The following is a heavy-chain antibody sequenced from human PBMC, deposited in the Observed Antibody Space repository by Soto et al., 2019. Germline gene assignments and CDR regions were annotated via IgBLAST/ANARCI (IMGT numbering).Heavy chain of an antibody. V-gene: IGHV4-39*01. J-gene: IGHJ4*02. CDR2: IYYSGST. D-gene: IGHD4-4*01. Sequence: SETLSLTCTVSGGSISSSSYYWGWIRQPPGKGLEWIGSIYYSGSTYYNPSLKSRVTISVDTSKNQFSLKLSSVTAADTAVYYCASSNDYSNYDIDYWGQGTLVTVSS. CDR3: ASSNDYSNYDIDY. CDR1: GGSISSSSYY.